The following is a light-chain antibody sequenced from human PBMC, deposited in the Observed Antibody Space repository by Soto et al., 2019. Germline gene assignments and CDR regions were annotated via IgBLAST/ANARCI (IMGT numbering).Light chain of an antibody. J-gene: IGLJ3*02. Sequence: QSVLTQPASVSGSPGQSITISCTGTSSDVGGYNHVSWYQQHPGKAPKLIIYEVRNRPSGVSNRLSGSKSGNTASLTISCLQAEDEADYSFSSYTSSSIRVFGGGTKPTAL. V-gene: IGLV2-14*01. CDR3: SSYTSSSIRV. CDR1: SSDVGGYNH. CDR2: EVR.